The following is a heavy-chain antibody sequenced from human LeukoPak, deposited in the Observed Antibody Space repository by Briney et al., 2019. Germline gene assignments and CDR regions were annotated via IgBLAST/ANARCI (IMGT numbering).Heavy chain of an antibody. Sequence: GASVKVSCKASGYTFTGYYMHWVRQAPGQGLEWMGWINPNSGGPNYAQKFQGRVTMTRDTSISTAYLELSRLRSDDTAVYYWARSGGGSSSWEIDYWGQGTLVTVSS. CDR1: GYTFTGYY. J-gene: IGHJ4*02. D-gene: IGHD6-13*01. CDR3: ARSGGGSSSWEIDY. CDR2: INPNSGGP. V-gene: IGHV1-2*02.